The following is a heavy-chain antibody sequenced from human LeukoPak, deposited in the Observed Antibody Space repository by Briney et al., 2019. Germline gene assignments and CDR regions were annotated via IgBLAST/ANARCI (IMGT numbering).Heavy chain of an antibody. D-gene: IGHD4-17*01. J-gene: IGHJ5*02. CDR1: GFTFSSYS. Sequence: PGGSLRLSCAASGFTFSSYSMNWVRQAPGKGLEWVSSISSSSSYIYYADSVKGRFTISRDNAKNSLYLQMNSLRAEDTAVYYCAGNYGDYSATNWFDPWGQGTLVTVSS. CDR2: ISSSSSYI. CDR3: AGNYGDYSATNWFDP. V-gene: IGHV3-21*01.